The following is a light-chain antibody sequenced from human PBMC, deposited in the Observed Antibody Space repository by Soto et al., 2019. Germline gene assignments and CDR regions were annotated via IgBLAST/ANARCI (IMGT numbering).Light chain of an antibody. CDR3: TSWTTSTTMV. CDR2: DVN. V-gene: IGLV2-14*03. CDR1: SSDIGAYNF. J-gene: IGLJ2*01. Sequence: QSVLTQPASVPGSPGQSITISCTGTSSDIGAYNFVSWYQQHPGKAPKLMLYDVNIRPSGVSNRFSGSKSGNTASLTISGLQAEDEADYYCTSWTTSTTMVFGGGT.